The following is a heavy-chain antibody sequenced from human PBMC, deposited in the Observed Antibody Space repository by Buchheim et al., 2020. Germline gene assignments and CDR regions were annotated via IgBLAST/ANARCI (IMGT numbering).Heavy chain of an antibody. Sequence: QVQLVESGGGVVQPGRSLRLSCAASGFTFSSYAMHWVRQAPGKGLEWVAVISYDGSNKYYADSVKGRFTISRDNSKNTLYLQMNSLRAEDTAVYYCARDRGGWGFEYFQHWGQGTL. CDR2: ISYDGSNK. V-gene: IGHV3-30-3*01. D-gene: IGHD6-19*01. CDR3: ARDRGGWGFEYFQH. J-gene: IGHJ1*01. CDR1: GFTFSSYA.